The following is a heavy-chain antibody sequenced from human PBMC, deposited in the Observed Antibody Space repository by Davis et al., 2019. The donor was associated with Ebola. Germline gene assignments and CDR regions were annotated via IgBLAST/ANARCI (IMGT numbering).Heavy chain of an antibody. D-gene: IGHD5-12*01. CDR1: GGTFSSYA. J-gene: IGHJ6*02. CDR2: IIPILSIA. Sequence: SVKVSCKASGGTFSSYAISWVRQAPGQGLEWMGRIIPILSIANYAQKFQGRVTITADESTSTAYMELSSLRSEDTAVYYCARGTAKSIVATISHYYYGMDVWGQGTTVIVSS. CDR3: ARGTAKSIVATISHYYYGMDV. V-gene: IGHV1-69*04.